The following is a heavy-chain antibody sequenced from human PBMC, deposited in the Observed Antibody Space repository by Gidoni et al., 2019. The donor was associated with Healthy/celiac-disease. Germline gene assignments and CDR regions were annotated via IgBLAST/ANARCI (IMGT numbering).Heavy chain of an antibody. V-gene: IGHV1-69*06. CDR2: IIPIFGTA. CDR3: ATSIAAAGTTPWDNWFDP. CDR1: GGTFSSYA. J-gene: IGHJ5*02. Sequence: QVQLVQSGAEVKKPGSSVKVSCKASGGTFSSYAISWVRQAPGQGLGWMGGIIPIFGTANYAQKFQGRVTITADKSTSTAYMELSSLRSEDTAVYYCATSIAAAGTTPWDNWFDPWGQGTLVTVSS. D-gene: IGHD6-13*01.